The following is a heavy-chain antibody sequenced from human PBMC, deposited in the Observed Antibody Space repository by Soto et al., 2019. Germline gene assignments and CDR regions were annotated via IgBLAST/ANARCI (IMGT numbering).Heavy chain of an antibody. CDR2: INSDGSST. J-gene: IGHJ6*03. CDR1: GFTFSSYW. D-gene: IGHD5-18*01. CDR3: ATEKTRSNSPYYYYYYMGV. Sequence: EVQLVESGGGLVQPGGSLRLSCAASGFTFSSYWMHWVRQAPGKGLVWVSRINSDGSSTSYADSVKGRFTISRDNAKNKLYLQMTRQRAENTAVYYGATEKTRSNSPYYYYYYMGVWGKGTTVTVSS. V-gene: IGHV3-74*01.